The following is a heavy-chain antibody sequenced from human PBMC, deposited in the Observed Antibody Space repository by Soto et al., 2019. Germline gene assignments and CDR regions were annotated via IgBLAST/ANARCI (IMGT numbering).Heavy chain of an antibody. J-gene: IGHJ6*02. V-gene: IGHV3-7*03. Sequence: EVQLVESGGGLVLPGGSPRLSCAASGFIFSSSWMTWVRQAPGKGLEWVANIKPDGSEVYYADSVKGRFTISRDNPRNSLYLQMSSLRAEDTAVYYYARESLLKSIPIYGYYYYAMDVWGQGTTVIVSS. CDR2: IKPDGSEV. CDR3: ARESLLKSIPIYGYYYYAMDV. CDR1: GFIFSSSW. D-gene: IGHD3-3*01.